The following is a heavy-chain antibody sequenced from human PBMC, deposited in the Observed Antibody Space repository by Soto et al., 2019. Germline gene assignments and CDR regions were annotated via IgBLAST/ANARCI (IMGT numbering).Heavy chain of an antibody. Sequence: SETLSLTCTVSGGSISSGGYYWSWIRQHPGKGLEWIGYIYYSGSTYYNPSLKSRVTISVDTSKNQFSLKLSSVTAADTAVYYCAREVRYPYDFKQAGGMDVCGQGTTVTVS. CDR1: GGSISSGGYY. J-gene: IGHJ6*02. CDR2: IYYSGST. CDR3: AREVRYPYDFKQAGGMDV. D-gene: IGHD3-3*01. V-gene: IGHV4-31*03.